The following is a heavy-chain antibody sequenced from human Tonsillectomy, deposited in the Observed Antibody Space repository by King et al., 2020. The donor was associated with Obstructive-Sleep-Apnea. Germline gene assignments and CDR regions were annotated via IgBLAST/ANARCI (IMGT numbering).Heavy chain of an antibody. Sequence: VQLVESGGGLVQPGRSLRLSCAASGFTFDDYAMHWVRQAPGKGLEWVSGISWNSGSIGYADSVKGRFTISRDNAKNSLYLQMNSLRAEDTALYYCAKDKYSSSWYYFDYWGQGTLVTVSS. CDR2: ISWNSGSI. J-gene: IGHJ4*02. V-gene: IGHV3-9*01. CDR3: AKDKYSSSWYYFDY. CDR1: GFTFDDYA. D-gene: IGHD6-13*01.